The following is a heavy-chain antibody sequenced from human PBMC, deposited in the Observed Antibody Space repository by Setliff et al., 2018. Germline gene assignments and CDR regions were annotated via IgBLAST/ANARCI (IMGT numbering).Heavy chain of an antibody. CDR1: GYSISSGYY. V-gene: IGHV4-38-2*02. CDR3: ARDKPIIVGAPMDWFDP. J-gene: IGHJ5*02. D-gene: IGHD1-26*01. Sequence: PSETLSLTCTVSGYSISSGYYWGWIRQPPGKGLEWIGCIYHSGSTYYNPSLKSRVTISVDTSKNQFSLKLSSVTAADTAVYYCARDKPIIVGAPMDWFDPWGQGTLVTVSS. CDR2: IYHSGST.